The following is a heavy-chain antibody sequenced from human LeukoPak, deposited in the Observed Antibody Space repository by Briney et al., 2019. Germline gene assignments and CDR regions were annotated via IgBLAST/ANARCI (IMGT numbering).Heavy chain of an antibody. Sequence: GGSLRLSCAASGFTFSSFEMNWVRQAPGKGLEWVSYIGTRGSTIYYADSVHGRFTISRDTSLNTLFLQMNSLRVEDTAVYYCASARESCIGSSCYEYFHHWGQGTPLTVSS. D-gene: IGHD2-2*01. J-gene: IGHJ1*01. V-gene: IGHV3-48*03. CDR2: IGTRGSTI. CDR3: ASARESCIGSSCYEYFHH. CDR1: GFTFSSFE.